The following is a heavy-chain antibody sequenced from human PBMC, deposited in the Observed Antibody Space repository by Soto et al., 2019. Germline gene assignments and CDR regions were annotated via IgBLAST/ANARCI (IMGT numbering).Heavy chain of an antibody. CDR3: ARLAPD. CDR2: TRNKANSYTT. CDR1: GFTFSDHN. J-gene: IGHJ4*02. Sequence: EVQLVESGGGLVQPGGSLRLSCAASGFTFSDHNMDWVRQAPGKGLEWVGRTRNKANSYTTEYAASVKGRFTISRDDSKNSLYLQMNSLKIEETAMYYCARLAPDWGQGTLVTVSS. V-gene: IGHV3-72*01.